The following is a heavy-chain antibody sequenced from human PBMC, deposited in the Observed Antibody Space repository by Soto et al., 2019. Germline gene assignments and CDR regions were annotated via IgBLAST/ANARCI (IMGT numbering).Heavy chain of an antibody. Sequence: PGGSLRLSCAASGFTFSSYAMHWVRQAPGKGLEWVAVISYDGSNKYYADSVKGRFTISRDNSKNTLYLQMNSLRAEDTAVYYCARGRVAGTTYYYGMDVWGQGTTVTVSS. CDR2: ISYDGSNK. CDR1: GFTFSSYA. J-gene: IGHJ6*02. V-gene: IGHV3-30-3*01. CDR3: ARGRVAGTTYYYGMDV. D-gene: IGHD6-19*01.